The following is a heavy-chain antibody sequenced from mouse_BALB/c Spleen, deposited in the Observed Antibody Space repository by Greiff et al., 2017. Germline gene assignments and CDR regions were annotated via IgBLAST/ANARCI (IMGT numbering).Heavy chain of an antibody. Sequence: EVQLQQSGAELVKPGASVKLSCTASGFNIKDTYMHWVKQRPEQGLEWIGRIDPANGNTKYDPKFQGKATITADTSSNTAYLQLSSLTSEDTAVYYCARYYGRTYYYAMDYWGQGTSVTVSS. V-gene: IGHV14-3*02. D-gene: IGHD1-2*01. CDR2: IDPANGNT. CDR3: ARYYGRTYYYAMDY. CDR1: GFNIKDTY. J-gene: IGHJ4*01.